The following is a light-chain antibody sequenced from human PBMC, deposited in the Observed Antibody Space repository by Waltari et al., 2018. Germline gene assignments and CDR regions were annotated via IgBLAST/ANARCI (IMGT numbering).Light chain of an antibody. Sequence: DIVVTQSTDTLTVSMGAKANIHCKSRKSFFYNVNNVNYLACYQHTPCQPPKLLIYLASIRESGVPDRFSGSGSGTDFTLTISSVQAEDVAIYYCQQYYTNPPLTFGGGTKVEV. CDR2: LAS. CDR1: KSFFYNVNNVNY. CDR3: QQYYTNPPLT. V-gene: IGKV4-1*01. J-gene: IGKJ4*01.